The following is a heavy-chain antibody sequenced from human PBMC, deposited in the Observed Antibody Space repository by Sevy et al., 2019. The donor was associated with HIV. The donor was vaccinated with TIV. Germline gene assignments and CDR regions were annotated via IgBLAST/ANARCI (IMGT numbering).Heavy chain of an antibody. J-gene: IGHJ2*01. CDR2: IYPGDSDI. CDR1: GYSFTNYW. V-gene: IGHV5-51*01. Sequence: GKSLKISCKGSGYSFTNYWIAWVRQMPGKGLEWMGIIYPGDSDIRYNPSFQGQVTISADKSMNTAYLQWGSLKASDTAMYYCARRSSGAIWYFDLWGRGTLVTVSS. CDR3: ARRSSGAIWYFDL. D-gene: IGHD3-10*01.